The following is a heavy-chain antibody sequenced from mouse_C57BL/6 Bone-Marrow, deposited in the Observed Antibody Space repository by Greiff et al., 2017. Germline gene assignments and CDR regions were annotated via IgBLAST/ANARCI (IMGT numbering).Heavy chain of an antibody. Sequence: QVHLKQSGAELVRPGASVKLSCKASGYTFTSYGISWVKQRTGQGLEWIGEIYPSSGNTNYNEKFKGKATLTVDKSSSTAYMELSSLTSEDSAVYFCAREEGLGVDYWGQGTTLTVSS. CDR1: GYTFTSYG. V-gene: IGHV1-81*01. CDR3: AREEGLGVDY. D-gene: IGHD3-3*01. J-gene: IGHJ2*01. CDR2: IYPSSGNT.